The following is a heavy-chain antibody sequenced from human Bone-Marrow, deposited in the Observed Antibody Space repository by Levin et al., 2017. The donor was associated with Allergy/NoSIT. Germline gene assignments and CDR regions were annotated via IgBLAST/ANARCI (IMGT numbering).Heavy chain of an antibody. V-gene: IGHV4-59*11. Sequence: PSETLSLTCDVSGGSISSHYWSWIRQPPGKGLEWIGHIYFGGSTNYNPSLKSRVTISLGTSSRQFLLRLSSVTAADTAVYYCSRPLRETCRGVPCYSFDYWGQGALVTVSS. CDR2: IYFGGST. CDR3: SRPLRETCRGVPCYSFDY. D-gene: IGHD2-15*01. J-gene: IGHJ4*02. CDR1: GGSISSHY.